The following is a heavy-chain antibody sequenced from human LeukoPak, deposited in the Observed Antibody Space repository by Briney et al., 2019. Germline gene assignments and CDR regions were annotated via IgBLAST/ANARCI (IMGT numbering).Heavy chain of an antibody. D-gene: IGHD1-26*01. CDR3: ARVGFIVGAKGLNWFDP. Sequence: SQTLSLTCTVSGGSISSGDYYWSWIRQPPGKGLEWIGYIYYSGSTYYNPSLKSRVTISVDTSKNQFSLKLSSVTAAGTAVYYCARVGFIVGAKGLNWFDPWGQGTLVTVSS. J-gene: IGHJ5*02. V-gene: IGHV4-30-4*01. CDR1: GGSISSGDYY. CDR2: IYYSGST.